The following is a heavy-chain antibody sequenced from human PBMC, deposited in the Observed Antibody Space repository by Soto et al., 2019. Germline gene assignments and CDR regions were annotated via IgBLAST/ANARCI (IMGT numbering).Heavy chain of an antibody. Sequence: EVQLLESGGGLVQPGGSLRLSCAASGFTFSSYAMSWVRQTPGKGLEWVSAIGGGVRSTYYGDSVKGRFTISRDNSKNTLFLQRNSLRAEDTAIYYCAKPTGRAHIPDYWGQGTLVTVSS. CDR3: AKPTGRAHIPDY. D-gene: IGHD2-21*01. V-gene: IGHV3-23*01. CDR2: IGGGVRST. J-gene: IGHJ4*02. CDR1: GFTFSSYA.